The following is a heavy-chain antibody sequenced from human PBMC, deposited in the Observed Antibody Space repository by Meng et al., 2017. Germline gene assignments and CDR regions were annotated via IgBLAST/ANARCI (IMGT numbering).Heavy chain of an antibody. Sequence: GGSLRLSCAASGFTFSSYGMHWVRQAPGKGLEWVAVIWYDGSNKYYADSVKGRFTISRDNSKNTLYLQMNSLRAEDTAVYYCARDLSRITMVRGVIGVLAYWGQGKLV. D-gene: IGHD3-10*01. CDR1: GFTFSSYG. V-gene: IGHV3-33*01. CDR2: IWYDGSNK. J-gene: IGHJ4*01. CDR3: ARDLSRITMVRGVIGVLAY.